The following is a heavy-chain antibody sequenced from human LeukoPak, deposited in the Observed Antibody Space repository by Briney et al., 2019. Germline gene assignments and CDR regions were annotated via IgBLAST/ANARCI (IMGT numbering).Heavy chain of an antibody. CDR1: RFTFSRDD. Sequence: GGSLRLSCAVSRFTFSRDDMHWVRQATGQGLEWVSAIGTAGDTYYSDSVRGRFTISRDTAKNSFHLQMNSLTAGDTAVYFCARGSIWGIYRYFDSWGQGTLVIVSS. D-gene: IGHD3-16*02. CDR2: IGTAGDT. J-gene: IGHJ4*02. CDR3: ARGSIWGIYRYFDS. V-gene: IGHV3-13*01.